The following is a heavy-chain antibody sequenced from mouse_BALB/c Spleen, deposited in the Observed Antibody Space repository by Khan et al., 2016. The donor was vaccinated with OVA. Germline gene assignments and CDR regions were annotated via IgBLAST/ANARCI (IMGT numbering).Heavy chain of an antibody. CDR2: ISYSGRT. J-gene: IGHJ2*01. D-gene: IGHD1-1*01. V-gene: IGHV3-2*02. CDR3: ARSVTITTVVATDFDY. CDR1: GYSITSDYA. Sequence: EVKLLESGPGLVKPSQSLSLTCTVTGYSITSDYAWNWIRQFPGNKLEWVGYISYSGRTSYNPSLKSRISITRDTSKNQFFLQSSSVTTEDTATYYCARSVTITTVVATDFDYWGQGTTLTVSS.